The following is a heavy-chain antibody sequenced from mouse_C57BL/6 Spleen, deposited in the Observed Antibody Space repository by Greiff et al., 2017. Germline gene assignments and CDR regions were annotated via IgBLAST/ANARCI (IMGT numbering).Heavy chain of an antibody. CDR3: TTGTMVTAFDY. Sequence: EVQLQQSGAELVRPGASVKLSCTASGFNIKDDYMHWVKQRPEQGLEWIGWIDPENGDTEYASKFQGKATITADTSSNTAYLQLSSLTSEDTAVYYCTTGTMVTAFDYWGQGTTLTVSS. D-gene: IGHD2-2*01. CDR1: GFNIKDDY. CDR2: IDPENGDT. V-gene: IGHV14-4*01. J-gene: IGHJ2*01.